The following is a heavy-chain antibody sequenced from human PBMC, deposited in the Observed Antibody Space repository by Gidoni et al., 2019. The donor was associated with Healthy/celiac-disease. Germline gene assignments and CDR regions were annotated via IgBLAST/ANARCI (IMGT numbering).Heavy chain of an antibody. CDR1: GGSISSGSYY. CDR3: ASHATTVTGAFDI. CDR2: SCTSGST. V-gene: IGHV4-61*02. Sequence: QVQLQESGPGLVKPSQTLSLTCTDSGGSISSGSYYWRWIRRPAGKGLEWIGRSCTSGSTNYNPSLKSRVTISVDTSKNQFSLKLSSVTAADTAVYYCASHATTVTGAFDIWGQGTMVTVSS. D-gene: IGHD4-4*01. J-gene: IGHJ3*02.